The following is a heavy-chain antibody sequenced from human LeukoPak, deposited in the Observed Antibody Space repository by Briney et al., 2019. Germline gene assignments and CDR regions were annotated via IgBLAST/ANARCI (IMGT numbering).Heavy chain of an antibody. CDR3: ARLKFHDSTGYSPGYYMDV. CDR1: GGAIISYY. V-gene: IGHV4-4*07. D-gene: IGHD2-21*01. Sequence: SETLSLTCSVSGGAIISYYWSWIRQPAGKGPEWIGRIFPTGKTDYNPPLKTRVTMSTDLSKKQFSLRLRSVTAADTAVYYCARLKFHDSTGYSPGYYMDVWGKGTAVTVSS. CDR2: IFPTGKT. J-gene: IGHJ6*03.